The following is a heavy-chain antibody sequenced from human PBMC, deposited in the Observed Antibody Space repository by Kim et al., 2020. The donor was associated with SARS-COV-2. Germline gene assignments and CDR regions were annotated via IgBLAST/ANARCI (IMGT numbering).Heavy chain of an antibody. Sequence: FQGRVTMTEDTSTDTAYMELSSLRSEDTAVYYCATDRSEGMVRGGYAFDIWGQGTMVTVSS. V-gene: IGHV1-24*01. J-gene: IGHJ3*02. D-gene: IGHD3-10*01. CDR3: ATDRSEGMVRGGYAFDI.